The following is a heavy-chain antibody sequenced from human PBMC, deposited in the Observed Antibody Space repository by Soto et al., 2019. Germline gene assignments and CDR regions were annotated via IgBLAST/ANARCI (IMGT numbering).Heavy chain of an antibody. V-gene: IGHV3-7*01. Sequence: PGGSLRLSCAASGFTFSGYWMSWVRQAPGKGPEWVANIKQDGSEKYYVDSVKGRFTISRDNAKNSLYLLMNSLRAEDTAVYYCAKNNRYCSSTNCFVFDYWGQGTLVTVSS. CDR3: AKNNRYCSSTNCFVFDY. CDR2: IKQDGSEK. CDR1: GFTFSGYW. J-gene: IGHJ4*02. D-gene: IGHD2-2*01.